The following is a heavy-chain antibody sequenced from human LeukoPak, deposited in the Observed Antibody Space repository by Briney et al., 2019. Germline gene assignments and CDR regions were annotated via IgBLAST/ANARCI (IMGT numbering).Heavy chain of an antibody. CDR1: GFTFSSYA. CDR3: AKTILRDYVFWSGISNDDL. V-gene: IGHV3-23*01. CDR2: ISDSGGNT. D-gene: IGHD3-3*01. J-gene: IGHJ4*02. Sequence: GGSLRLSCAASGFTFSSYAMSWVRQAPGKGLEWVSAISDSGGNTYYADSVKGRFTISRDNSKNTLSLQMNSLRAEDTAVYYCAKTILRDYVFWSGISNDDLWGQGTLVTVSS.